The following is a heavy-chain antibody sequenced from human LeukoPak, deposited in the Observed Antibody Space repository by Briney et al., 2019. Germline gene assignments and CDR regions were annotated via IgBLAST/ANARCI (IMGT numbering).Heavy chain of an antibody. D-gene: IGHD5-24*01. CDR3: ARDGGYNGGASDY. J-gene: IGHJ4*02. V-gene: IGHV4-39*07. CDR1: GASVSGSPYY. Sequence: IPSETLSLTCTVSGASVSGSPYYWGWIRQPPGKGLEWIGSIYPSGSTYYNPSLKSRVTISVDTSKNQFSLSLTSVTAADTAVYYCARDGGYNGGASDYWGQGTLVTVSS. CDR2: IYPSGST.